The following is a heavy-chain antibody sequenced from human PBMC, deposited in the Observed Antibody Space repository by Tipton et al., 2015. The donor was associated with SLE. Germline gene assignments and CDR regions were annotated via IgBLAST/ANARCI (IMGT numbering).Heavy chain of an antibody. CDR3: ARVAVAEAFDI. D-gene: IGHD6-19*01. V-gene: IGHV4-39*01. Sequence: TLSLTCTVSGGSISSSSYYWSWIRQPPGKGLEWIGSIYYSGSTYYNPSLKSRVTISVDTSKNQFSLKLSSVTAADTAVYYCARVAVAEAFDIWGQGTMVTVSS. CDR2: IYYSGST. CDR1: GGSISSSSYY. J-gene: IGHJ3*02.